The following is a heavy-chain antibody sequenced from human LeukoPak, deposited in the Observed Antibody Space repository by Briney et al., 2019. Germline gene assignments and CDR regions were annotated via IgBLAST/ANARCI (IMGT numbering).Heavy chain of an antibody. V-gene: IGHV1-2*02. CDR1: RYSFTDYY. CDR3: ARRVEYRSSRRAGEEGPGNYYYFYYMDV. CDR2: INPNSGGT. J-gene: IGHJ6*03. D-gene: IGHD6-6*01. Sequence: ASVKVSCKASRYSFTDYYLCWVRQAPGQGLEWMGWINPNSGGTIYAQKFQGRVTMTRDTSITTAYMELSSLTSDDTAVYYCARRVEYRSSRRAGEEGPGNYYYFYYMDVWGKGTTVTVSS.